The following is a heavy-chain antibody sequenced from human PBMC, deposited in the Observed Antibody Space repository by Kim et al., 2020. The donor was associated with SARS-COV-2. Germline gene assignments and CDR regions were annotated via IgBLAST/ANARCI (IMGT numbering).Heavy chain of an antibody. Sequence: AQKLQGRVTMTTDTSTSTAYMELRSLRSDDTAVYYCARDLGDSSGYKFDYWGQGTLVTVSS. V-gene: IGHV1-18*01. J-gene: IGHJ4*02. CDR3: ARDLGDSSGYKFDY. D-gene: IGHD3-22*01.